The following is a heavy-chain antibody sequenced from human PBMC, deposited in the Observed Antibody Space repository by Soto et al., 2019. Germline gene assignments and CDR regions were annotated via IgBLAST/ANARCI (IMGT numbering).Heavy chain of an antibody. CDR1: CASIRSGGYL. D-gene: IGHD3-22*01. CDR3: ESVYYSVRQRPFDY. Sequence: QVQMQESGPGLVKASQTLSLTCTVSCASIRSGGYLYSCVRQRPVKGLEWICYIYYSGNTHYNPYLESLLSISVDTSKIQFSLNLTSVTAADTAVYYCESVYYSVRQRPFDYWGKGTQVTVSS. CDR2: IYYSGNT. J-gene: IGHJ4*02. V-gene: IGHV4-31*01.